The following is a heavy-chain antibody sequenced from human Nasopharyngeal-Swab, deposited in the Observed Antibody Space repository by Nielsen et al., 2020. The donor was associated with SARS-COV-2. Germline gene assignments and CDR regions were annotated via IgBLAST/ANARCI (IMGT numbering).Heavy chain of an antibody. CDR3: ARPRGAYGDYYYYYYTDV. Sequence: WISQSPSSGLEWLGRTYYRSKWYNDYAVSAKSRITINPDTSKNQFSLHLNSVTPEDTAVYYCARPRGAYGDYYYYYYTDVWGKGTTVTVSS. V-gene: IGHV6-1*01. J-gene: IGHJ6*03. D-gene: IGHD4-17*01. CDR2: TYYRSKWYN.